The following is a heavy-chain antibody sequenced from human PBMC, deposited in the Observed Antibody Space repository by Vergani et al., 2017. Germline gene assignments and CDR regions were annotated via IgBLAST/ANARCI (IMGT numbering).Heavy chain of an antibody. CDR1: GFTFSSDA. Sequence: EVQLLESGGGLVQPGGSLRVSCAASGFTFSSDAMSWVRQAPGKGLEWVSAINRGSTTYYADSVKGRFTISRENSKNTVFLQMNSLRADDTAVYYCAKEGRRGITPFVADWGQGTLVTVSS. CDR2: INRGSTT. D-gene: IGHD1-14*01. J-gene: IGHJ4*02. V-gene: IGHV3-23*01. CDR3: AKEGRRGITPFVAD.